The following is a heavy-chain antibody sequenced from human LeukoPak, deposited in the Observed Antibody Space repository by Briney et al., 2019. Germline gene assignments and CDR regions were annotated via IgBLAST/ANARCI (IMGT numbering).Heavy chain of an antibody. V-gene: IGHV3-23*01. D-gene: IGHD6-19*01. Sequence: PGGSLRLSCAASGFTFSSYSMNWVRQAPGKGLEWVSAISGNGGSTYYADSVKGRFTISRDNSKNTLYLQMNSLRAEDTAVYYCAKDPYSSAWYGRSDYWGQGTLVTVSS. CDR1: GFTFSSYS. CDR2: ISGNGGST. CDR3: AKDPYSSAWYGRSDY. J-gene: IGHJ4*02.